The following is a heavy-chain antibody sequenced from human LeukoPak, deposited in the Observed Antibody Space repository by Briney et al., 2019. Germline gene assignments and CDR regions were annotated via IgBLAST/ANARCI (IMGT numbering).Heavy chain of an antibody. CDR1: GYSFTSYW. D-gene: IGHD6-13*01. Sequence: GESLKISCQGFGYSFTSYWIGWVRQMPGKGMEWMGFIYPGDSRIRYNPSFQGQVTISVDKPISTAYLQWVSLKASDTAMYYCACRDLTSTWSFPWGQGTLVTVSS. CDR3: ACRDLTSTWSFP. J-gene: IGHJ5*02. V-gene: IGHV5-51*04. CDR2: IYPGDSRI.